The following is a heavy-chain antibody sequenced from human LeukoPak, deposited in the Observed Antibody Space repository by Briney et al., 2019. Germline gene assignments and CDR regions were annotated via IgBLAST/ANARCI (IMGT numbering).Heavy chain of an antibody. D-gene: IGHD1-26*01. CDR2: ISYDGSNK. CDR1: GFTFSSYA. J-gene: IGHJ4*02. CDR3: AREGGSYPGFDY. V-gene: IGHV3-30-3*01. Sequence: GGSLRLSCAASGFTFSSYAMHWARQAPGKGLEWVAVISYDGSNKYYADSVKGRFTISRDNSKNTLYLQMNSLRAEDTAVYYCAREGGSYPGFDYWGQGTLVTVSS.